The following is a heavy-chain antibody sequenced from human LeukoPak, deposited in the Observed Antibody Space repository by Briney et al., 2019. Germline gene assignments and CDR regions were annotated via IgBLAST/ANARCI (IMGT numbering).Heavy chain of an antibody. CDR2: ISSSSSYI. CDR3: AKDMAAAAGDGFDY. V-gene: IGHV3-21*01. Sequence: GGSLRLSCAASGFTFSSYSMNWVRQAPGKGLEWVSSISSSSSYIYYADSVKGRFTISRDNAKNSLYLQMNSLRAEDTAVYYCAKDMAAAAGDGFDYWGQGTLVTVSS. CDR1: GFTFSSYS. J-gene: IGHJ4*02. D-gene: IGHD6-13*01.